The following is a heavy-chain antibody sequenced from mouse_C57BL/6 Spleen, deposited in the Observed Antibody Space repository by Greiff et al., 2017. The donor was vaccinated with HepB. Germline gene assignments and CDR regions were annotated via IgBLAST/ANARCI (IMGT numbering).Heavy chain of an antibody. CDR1: GYTFTSYW. J-gene: IGHJ2*01. D-gene: IGHD2-5*01. Sequence: QVQLQQPGAELVKPGASVKLSCKASGYTFTSYWMQWVKQRPGQGLEWIGEIDPSDSYTNYNQKFKGKATLTVDTSSSTAYMQLSSLTSEDSAVYYCARSEGGDSNYFDYWGQGTTLTVSS. CDR3: ARSEGGDSNYFDY. CDR2: IDPSDSYT. V-gene: IGHV1-50*01.